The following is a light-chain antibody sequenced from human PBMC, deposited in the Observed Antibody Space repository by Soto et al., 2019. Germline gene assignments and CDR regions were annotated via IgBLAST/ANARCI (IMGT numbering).Light chain of an antibody. V-gene: IGKV1-33*01. Sequence: DIQMTQSPSSLSASVGDRVTITCRASQGIGNYLNWYQQKPGKAPKLLIYDASSLQTGVPSRFFGSGSGTHFTFTIGSLQPEDVATYYCQHYDNFPITFGQGTRLEMK. CDR1: QGIGNY. J-gene: IGKJ5*01. CDR3: QHYDNFPIT. CDR2: DAS.